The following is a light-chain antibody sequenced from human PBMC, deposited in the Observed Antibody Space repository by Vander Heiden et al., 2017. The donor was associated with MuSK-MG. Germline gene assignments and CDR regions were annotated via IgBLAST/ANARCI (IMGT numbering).Light chain of an antibody. CDR3: QQSYSTPPDT. CDR2: AAS. V-gene: IGKV1-39*01. Sequence: DLQMTQSPSSLSASVGDRVTITCRASQSISSYLNWYQQKPGKAPKLLIYAASSLQSGVPSRFSGSGSGTDFTLTISSLQPEDFATYYCQQSYSTPPDTFGHGTKVDIK. CDR1: QSISSY. J-gene: IGKJ3*01.